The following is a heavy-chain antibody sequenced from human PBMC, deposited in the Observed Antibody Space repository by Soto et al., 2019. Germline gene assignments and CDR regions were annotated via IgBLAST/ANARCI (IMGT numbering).Heavy chain of an antibody. V-gene: IGHV3-74*01. CDR1: GFTFSSNW. Sequence: GGSLRLSCAASGFTFSSNWMHWVRQGPGKGLVWVSRIDNDGSSRDYADSVKGRFTISRDNAKNTLYLEMSSLRAEDTAVYYCATGSGWYSPDYWGQGTLVTLSS. J-gene: IGHJ4*02. CDR2: IDNDGSSR. D-gene: IGHD6-19*01. CDR3: ATGSGWYSPDY.